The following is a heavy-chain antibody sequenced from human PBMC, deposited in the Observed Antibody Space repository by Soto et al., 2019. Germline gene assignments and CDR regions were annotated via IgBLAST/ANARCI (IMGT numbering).Heavy chain of an antibody. Sequence: EVQLVESGGGLVQPGGSLRLSCAASGFTVSSKYMSWVRQAPGKGLEWVSVIYTGGSTYYADSVKGRFTISRDNSKNTLYLQMNSLRDDDTAVYYCVRDPRDYWGQGTLVTVSS. CDR3: VRDPRDY. J-gene: IGHJ4*02. CDR2: IYTGGST. V-gene: IGHV3-66*01. CDR1: GFTVSSKY.